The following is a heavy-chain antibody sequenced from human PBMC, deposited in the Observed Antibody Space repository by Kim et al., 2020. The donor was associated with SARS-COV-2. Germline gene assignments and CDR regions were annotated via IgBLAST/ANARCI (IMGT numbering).Heavy chain of an antibody. CDR1: GFTFSSYG. J-gene: IGHJ6*02. CDR3: ARDRAGGITMVRGVPQDYGMDV. D-gene: IGHD3-10*01. V-gene: IGHV3-33*01. Sequence: GGSLRLSCAASGFTFSSYGMHWVRQAPRKGLEWVAVIWYDGSNKYYADSVKGRFTISRDNSKNTLYLQMNSLRAEDTAVYYCARDRAGGITMVRGVPQDYGMDVWGQGTTVTVSS. CDR2: IWYDGSNK.